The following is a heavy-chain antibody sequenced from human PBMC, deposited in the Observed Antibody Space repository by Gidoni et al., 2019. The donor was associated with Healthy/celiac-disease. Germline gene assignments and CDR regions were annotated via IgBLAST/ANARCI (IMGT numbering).Heavy chain of an antibody. CDR2: IKSKTDGGTT. V-gene: IGHV3-15*01. D-gene: IGHD3-10*01. Sequence: EVQLVESGGGLVKPGGSLRLSCAASGFTFSHAWMSWGRQAPGKGLEWVGRIKSKTDGGTTDYAAPVKGRFTISRDDSKNTLYLQMNSLKTEDPAVYYCTTPQYYYGSGSYYNDYYYYGMDVWGQGTTVTVSS. J-gene: IGHJ6*02. CDR3: TTPQYYYGSGSYYNDYYYYGMDV. CDR1: GFTFSHAW.